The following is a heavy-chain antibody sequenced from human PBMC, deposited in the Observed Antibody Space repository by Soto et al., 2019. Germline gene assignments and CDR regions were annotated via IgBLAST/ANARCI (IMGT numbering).Heavy chain of an antibody. Sequence: GGSLRLSCAASGFTFDDYTMHWVRQAPGKGLEWVSLISWDGGSTYYADSVKGRFTISRDNSKNSLYLQMNSLRTEDTALYYCAKATYDSSGYYPMAFDYWGQGTLVTVSS. D-gene: IGHD3-22*01. CDR1: GFTFDDYT. V-gene: IGHV3-43*01. CDR3: AKATYDSSGYYPMAFDY. J-gene: IGHJ4*02. CDR2: ISWDGGST.